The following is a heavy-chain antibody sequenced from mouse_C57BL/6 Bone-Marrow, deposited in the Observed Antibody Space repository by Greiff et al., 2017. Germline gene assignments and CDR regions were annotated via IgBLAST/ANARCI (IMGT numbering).Heavy chain of an antibody. CDR2: IDPENGDT. CDR1: GFNIKDDY. V-gene: IGHV14-4*01. CDR3: TFITTVPGDY. Sequence: EVQLQQSGAEPVRPGASVKLSCTASGFNIKDDYMHWVKQRPEQGLEWIGWIDPENGDTEYASKFQGKATITADSSSNTAFLQLSSLTSEDTAVYYCTFITTVPGDYWGQGTTLTVSS. J-gene: IGHJ2*01. D-gene: IGHD1-1*01.